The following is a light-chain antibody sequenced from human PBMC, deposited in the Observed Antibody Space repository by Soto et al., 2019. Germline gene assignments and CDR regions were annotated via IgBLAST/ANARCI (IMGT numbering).Light chain of an antibody. CDR1: QSVSSN. CDR3: QQYNNWPPLT. Sequence: EIVMTQSPATLSVSPGERATLSCRASQSVSSNLAWYQQKPGQAPRLLIYGASTRATGIQARFSGSGSGTELTLDISSLQSEDFAVYYCQQYNNWPPLTFGGGTKVEIK. V-gene: IGKV3-15*01. CDR2: GAS. J-gene: IGKJ4*01.